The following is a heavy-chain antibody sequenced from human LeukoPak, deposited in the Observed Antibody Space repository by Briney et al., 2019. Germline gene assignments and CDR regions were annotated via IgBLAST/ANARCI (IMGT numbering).Heavy chain of an antibody. D-gene: IGHD6-19*01. Sequence: SETLSLTCAVSGGSISSGGYYWSWIRQPPRKGLEWIGYMYYSGSTNYNPSLKSRVTISVDTSKNQFSLKLSSVTAADTAVYYCARGGGWPYWYFDLWGRGTLVTVSS. CDR1: GGSISSGGYY. CDR3: ARGGGWPYWYFDL. V-gene: IGHV4-61*08. CDR2: MYYSGST. J-gene: IGHJ2*01.